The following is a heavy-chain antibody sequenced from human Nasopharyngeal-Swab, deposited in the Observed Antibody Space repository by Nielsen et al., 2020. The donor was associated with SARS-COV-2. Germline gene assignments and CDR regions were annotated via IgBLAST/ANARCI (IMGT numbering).Heavy chain of an antibody. J-gene: IGHJ4*02. CDR3: ATHNDYRFEN. D-gene: IGHD4-11*01. CDR1: GFSFSINW. Sequence: GESLKISCAASGFSFSINWMAWVRQAPGRGLEWVANIRGDGSEKYYVDSVKGRFTISRDNAKNSLYLQLNTLRAEDTAVYYCATHNDYRFENWGQGTLVSVSS. CDR2: IRGDGSEK. V-gene: IGHV3-7*05.